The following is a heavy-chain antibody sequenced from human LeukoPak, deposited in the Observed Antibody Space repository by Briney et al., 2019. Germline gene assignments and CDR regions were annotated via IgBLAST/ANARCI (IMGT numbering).Heavy chain of an antibody. J-gene: IGHJ4*02. CDR1: GFPFSSYS. V-gene: IGHV3-21*01. CDR2: ITSSGSYI. D-gene: IGHD6-19*01. CDR3: ARDRQQWLIRGGDH. Sequence: GGSLRLSCAASGFPFSSYSMNWVRQAPGKGLEWVSSITSSGSYIYYADSVKGRFTISRDNAKDSLYLQMNSPRAEDTAVYYCARDRQQWLIRGGDHWGQGTLVTVSS.